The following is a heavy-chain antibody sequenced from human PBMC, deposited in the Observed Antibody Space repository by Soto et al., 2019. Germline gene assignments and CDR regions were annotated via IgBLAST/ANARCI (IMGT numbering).Heavy chain of an antibody. D-gene: IGHD2-15*01. Sequence: QVQLVQSGAEVRKPGASVKVSCKASGYTFASYDSNWGRQTTGQGLEWMGWMNPSSGNTGYAQKFEGRVTMTRNNSISTAYMELSSLRSEDTAVYYCARGWGYCSGGTCYNNWFDPWGQGTLVTVSS. V-gene: IGHV1-8*01. CDR1: GYTFASYD. CDR2: MNPSSGNT. J-gene: IGHJ5*02. CDR3: ARGWGYCSGGTCYNNWFDP.